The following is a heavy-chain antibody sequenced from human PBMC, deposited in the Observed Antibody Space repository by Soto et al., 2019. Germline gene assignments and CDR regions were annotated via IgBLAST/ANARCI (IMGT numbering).Heavy chain of an antibody. V-gene: IGHV1-3*01. CDR2: INAGNGNT. D-gene: IGHD2-2*01. J-gene: IGHJ5*02. Sequence: ASVKVSCKASGYTFTSYAMHWARQAPGQRLEWMGWINAGNGNTKYSQKFQGRVTITRDTSASTAYMELSSLRSEDTAVYYCARDPGKYQLLRVGDWFDPWGQGTLVTVSS. CDR3: ARDPGKYQLLRVGDWFDP. CDR1: GYTFTSYA.